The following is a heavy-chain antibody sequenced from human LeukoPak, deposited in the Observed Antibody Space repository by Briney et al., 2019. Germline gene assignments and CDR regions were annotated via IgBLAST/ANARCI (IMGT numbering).Heavy chain of an antibody. D-gene: IGHD3-16*01. CDR2: ISGSGGST. Sequence: GGSLRLSCAASGFTFSSYGMHWVRQAPGKGLEWVSGISGSGGSTWYADSVKGRFTISRDNAMNSLYLQMNSLRAEDTAVYYCARDRHDYVWGSYCDYWGQGTLVTVSS. CDR1: GFTFSSYG. CDR3: ARDRHDYVWGSYCDY. J-gene: IGHJ4*02. V-gene: IGHV3-21*06.